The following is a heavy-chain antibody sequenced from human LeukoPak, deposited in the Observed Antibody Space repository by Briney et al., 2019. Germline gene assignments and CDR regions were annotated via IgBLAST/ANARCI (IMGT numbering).Heavy chain of an antibody. CDR2: FYPADSDT. Sequence: GESLQISCKGSGYRFTNYWIAWVRQLPGKGLEWMGIFYPADSDTIYSPSFQGQVTFSADKSINTAYLQWSSLKASDTAMYYCATPSAAAPGTLDYWGQGTLVTVSS. J-gene: IGHJ4*02. CDR3: ATPSAAAPGTLDY. D-gene: IGHD6-13*01. CDR1: GYRFTNYW. V-gene: IGHV5-51*01.